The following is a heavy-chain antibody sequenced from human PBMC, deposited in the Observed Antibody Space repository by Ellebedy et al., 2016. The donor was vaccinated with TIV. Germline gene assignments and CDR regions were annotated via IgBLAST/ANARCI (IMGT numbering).Heavy chain of an antibody. CDR3: AKIDVDIVATPIDY. Sequence: GGSLRLSXAASGFTSISYGMHWVRQAPGKGLEWVAVISYDGSNKYYADSVKGRFTISRDNSNNTLYLQMNSLRAEDTAVYYCAKIDVDIVATPIDYWGQGTLVTVSS. CDR1: GFTSISYG. J-gene: IGHJ4*02. D-gene: IGHD5-12*01. CDR2: ISYDGSNK. V-gene: IGHV3-30*18.